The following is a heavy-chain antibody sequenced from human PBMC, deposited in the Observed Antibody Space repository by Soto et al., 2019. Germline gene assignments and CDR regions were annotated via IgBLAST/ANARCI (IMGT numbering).Heavy chain of an antibody. Sequence: SGGSLRLSCAASGFTVNSNYMSWVRQAPGKGLEWVSVIYSGGSTYHADSVKGRFIISRDNSKNTAFLKMNSLRDEDTAVYYCAREGYYDFWSGYLDPGHWFDPWGQGTLVTVSS. CDR3: AREGYYDFWSGYLDPGHWFDP. CDR1: GFTVNSNY. D-gene: IGHD3-3*01. V-gene: IGHV3-53*01. J-gene: IGHJ5*02. CDR2: IYSGGST.